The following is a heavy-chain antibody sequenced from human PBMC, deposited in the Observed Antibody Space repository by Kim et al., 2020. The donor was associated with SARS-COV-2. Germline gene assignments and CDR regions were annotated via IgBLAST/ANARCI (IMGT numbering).Heavy chain of an antibody. CDR1: GGPIREFH. V-gene: IGHV4-59*13. Sequence: SETLSLTCTVSGGPIREFHWNCIQQPQGKELEWIGNIYYSGGTNSNPSLKSRLTISVDTSKKQFSMRLGSVKAAATAVYYCARGDWGAWDYYG. CDR2: IYYSGGT. J-gene: IGHJ6*01. D-gene: IGHD3-16*01. CDR3: ARGDWGAWDYYG.